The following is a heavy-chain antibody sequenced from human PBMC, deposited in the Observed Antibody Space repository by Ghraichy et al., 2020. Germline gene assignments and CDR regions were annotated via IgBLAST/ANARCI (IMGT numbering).Heavy chain of an antibody. V-gene: IGHV3-21*01. CDR2: ISSSSSYI. Sequence: GGSLRLSCAASGFTFSSYSMNWVRQAPGKGLEWVSSISSSSSYIYYADSVKGRFTISRDNAKNSLYLQMNSLRAEDTAVYYCARDGFFPKLTIFGVVDYWGQGTLVTVSS. CDR1: GFTFSSYS. CDR3: ARDGFFPKLTIFGVVDY. J-gene: IGHJ4*02. D-gene: IGHD3-3*01.